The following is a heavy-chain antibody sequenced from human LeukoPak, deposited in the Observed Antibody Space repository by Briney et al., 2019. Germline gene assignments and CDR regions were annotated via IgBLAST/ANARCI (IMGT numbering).Heavy chain of an antibody. CDR2: IYSGGST. J-gene: IGHJ6*02. Sequence: PGGSLRLSCAASGFTVSSNYMSWVRQAPGKGLGWVSVIYSGGSTYYADSVKGRFTISRDNSKNTLYLQMNSLRAEDTAVYYCATTDIVATMGFYYYYGMDVWGQGTTVTVSS. D-gene: IGHD5-12*01. CDR1: GFTVSSNY. V-gene: IGHV3-53*01. CDR3: ATTDIVATMGFYYYYGMDV.